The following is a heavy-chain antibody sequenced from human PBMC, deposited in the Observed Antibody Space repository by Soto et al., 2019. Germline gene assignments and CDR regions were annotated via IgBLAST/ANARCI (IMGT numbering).Heavy chain of an antibody. CDR3: ARLPPRDCSGGSCYPKYYFDY. D-gene: IGHD2-15*01. Sequence: GESLKISCKGSGYSFTSYWIGWVRQMPGKGLEWMGIIYPGDSDTRYSPSFQGQVTISADKSISTAYLQWSSLKASDTAMYYCARLPPRDCSGGSCYPKYYFDYWGQGTLVTVSS. CDR2: IYPGDSDT. CDR1: GYSFTSYW. V-gene: IGHV5-51*01. J-gene: IGHJ4*02.